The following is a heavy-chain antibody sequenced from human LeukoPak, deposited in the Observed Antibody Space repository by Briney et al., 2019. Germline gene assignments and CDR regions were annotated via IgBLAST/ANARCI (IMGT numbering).Heavy chain of an antibody. CDR1: GFTFSDYY. D-gene: IGHD3-10*01. J-gene: IGHJ6*02. CDR3: ARGGAKSTMVRGVIAGMDV. CDR2: IYSGGST. V-gene: IGHV3-53*04. Sequence: GGSLRLSCAASGFTFSDYYMSWIRQAPGEGLEWVSVIYSGGSTYYADSVKGRFTISRHNSKNTLYLQMNSLRAEDTAVYYCARGGAKSTMVRGVIAGMDVWGQGTTVTVSS.